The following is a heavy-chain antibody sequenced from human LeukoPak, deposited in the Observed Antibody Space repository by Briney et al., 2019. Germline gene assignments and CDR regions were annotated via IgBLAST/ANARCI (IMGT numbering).Heavy chain of an antibody. CDR1: GYTFTING. D-gene: IGHD6-13*01. CDR3: ARDRWYAFDY. V-gene: IGHV1-18*01. CDR2: ISANSGDT. Sequence: ASVKVSCKASGYTFTINGISWVRPAPGRGLEWMGWISANSGDTIYAEKFHGRVTLTRDTSTGTAYMELNSLTYDDTAVYYCARDRWYAFDYWGQGTLVTVSS. J-gene: IGHJ4*02.